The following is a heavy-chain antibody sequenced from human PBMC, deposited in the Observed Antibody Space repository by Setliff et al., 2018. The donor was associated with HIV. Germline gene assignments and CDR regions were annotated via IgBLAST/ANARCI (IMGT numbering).Heavy chain of an antibody. J-gene: IGHJ6*03. CDR2: ISAGNGNT. CDR3: ARDGGPGSGWGDYSYYFSMDV. D-gene: IGHD6-19*01. Sequence: GASVKVSCKTSGYTFISYGINWVRQAPGQRLEWMGWISAGNGNTKYSQTFQDRVTITRDTSASTVYMELGSLRSEDTAIYYCARDGGPGSGWGDYSYYFSMDVWGKGTTVTVSS. CDR1: GYTFISYG. V-gene: IGHV1-3*01.